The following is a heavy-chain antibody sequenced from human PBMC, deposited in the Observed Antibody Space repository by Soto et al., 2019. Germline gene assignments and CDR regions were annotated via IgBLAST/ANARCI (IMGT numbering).Heavy chain of an antibody. V-gene: IGHV3-53*01. J-gene: IGHJ6*02. CDR1: GFTVSSNY. CDR2: IYSGGST. D-gene: IGHD5-18*01. CDR3: ARDYSYYYYYYAMDV. Sequence: EVQLVESGGGLIQPGGSLRLSCAASGFTVSSNYMSWVRQAPGKGLEWVSAIYSGGSTYYADSVKGRFTISGDNSKNTQYLQINSLTAEDTVLYCWARDYSYYYYYYAMDVWGQGTTVTVSS.